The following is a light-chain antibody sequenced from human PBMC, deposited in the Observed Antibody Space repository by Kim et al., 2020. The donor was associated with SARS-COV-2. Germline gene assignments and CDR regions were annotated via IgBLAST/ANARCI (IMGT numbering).Light chain of an antibody. J-gene: IGLJ3*02. CDR1: TSNLGAGYD. Sequence: RVTIACTGSTSNLGAGYDVHWYQLLPGTAPKLLIYDNVNRPSGVPDRFSGSKSGTSASLAITGLQAGVEADYYCQSYDRSLSGSVFGGGTKLTVL. V-gene: IGLV1-40*01. CDR3: QSYDRSLSGSV. CDR2: DNV.